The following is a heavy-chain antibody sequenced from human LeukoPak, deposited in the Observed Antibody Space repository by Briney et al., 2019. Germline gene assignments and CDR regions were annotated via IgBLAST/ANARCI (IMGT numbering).Heavy chain of an antibody. D-gene: IGHD6-19*01. V-gene: IGHV4-34*01. CDR2: INHSGST. CDR3: ARGYSSGFAPIHFDY. J-gene: IGHJ4*02. CDR1: GGSFSGYY. Sequence: SGTLSLTCAVYGGSFSGYYWSWIRQPPGKGLEWIGEINHSGSTNYNPSLKSRVTISVDTSKNQFSLKLSSVTAADTAVYYCARGYSSGFAPIHFDYWGQGTLVTVSS.